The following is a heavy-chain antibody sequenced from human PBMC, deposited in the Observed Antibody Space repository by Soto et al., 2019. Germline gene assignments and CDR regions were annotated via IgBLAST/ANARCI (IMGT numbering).Heavy chain of an antibody. CDR3: TAPRDEYGSGVSWFTYGMDI. CDR2: LDGAGGST. Sequence: LRLSCLASGFTFSDYAMTWVRHVPGRGLEWVASLDGAGGSTYYADSVRGRFTISRDNSQNTLFLQMKRLTVDDTAIYYCTAPRDEYGSGVSWFTYGMDIWGQGTTVTVSS. V-gene: IGHV3-23*01. D-gene: IGHD3-10*01. CDR1: GFTFSDYA. J-gene: IGHJ6*02.